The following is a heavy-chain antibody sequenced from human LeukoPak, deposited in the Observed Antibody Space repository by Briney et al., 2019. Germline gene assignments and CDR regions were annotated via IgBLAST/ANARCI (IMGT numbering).Heavy chain of an antibody. CDR1: GGSFSGYY. D-gene: IGHD2-15*01. CDR3: GNFGCIDALDI. J-gene: IGHJ3*02. CDR2: INHIGST. V-gene: IGHV4-34*01. Sequence: SETLSLTCAVSGGSFSGYYWSWIRQPPGKGLEWMGEINHIGSTNYNPSLKSRVTMSVDAYNNHISLRVRSVTASDTAAFYCGNFGCIDALDIWGQGTMVSVSS.